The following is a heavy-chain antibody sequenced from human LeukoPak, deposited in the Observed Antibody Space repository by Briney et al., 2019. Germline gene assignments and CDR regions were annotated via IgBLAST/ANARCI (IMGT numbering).Heavy chain of an antibody. CDR1: GFTFSSYS. CDR2: ISSSSSTI. J-gene: IGHJ4*02. V-gene: IGHV3-48*04. D-gene: IGHD6-13*01. CDR3: ARDDWQHLDLFDY. Sequence: GGSLRLSCAASGFTFSSYSMNWVRQAPGKGLEWVSYISSSSSTIYYADSVKGRFTISRDNAKNSLYLQMNSLRAEDTAVYYCARDDWQHLDLFDYWGQGTLVTVSS.